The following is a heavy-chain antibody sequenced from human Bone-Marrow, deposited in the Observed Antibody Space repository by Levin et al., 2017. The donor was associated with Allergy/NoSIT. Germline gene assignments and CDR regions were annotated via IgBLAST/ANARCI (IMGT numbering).Heavy chain of an antibody. D-gene: IGHD2-2*01. V-gene: IGHV3-21*01. CDR1: GFTFSSYS. Sequence: GGSLRLSCAASGFTFSSYSMNWVRQAPGKGLEWVSSISSSSSYIYYADSVKGRFTISRDNAKNSLYLQMNSLRAEDTAVYYCARDNRGNCSSTSCYLPYYYGMDVWGQGTTVTVSS. CDR2: ISSSSSYI. J-gene: IGHJ6*02. CDR3: ARDNRGNCSSTSCYLPYYYGMDV.